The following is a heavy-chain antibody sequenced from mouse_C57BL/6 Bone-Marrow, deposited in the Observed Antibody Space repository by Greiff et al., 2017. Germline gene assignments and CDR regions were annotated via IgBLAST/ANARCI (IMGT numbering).Heavy chain of an antibody. V-gene: IGHV5-4*01. CDR1: GFTFSSCA. Sequence: EVKLLESGGGLVKPGGSLKLSCAASGFTFSSCAMSWVRQTPEKRLEWVATISDGGSYTYYPDNVKGRFTISRDNAKNNLYLQMSHLKSEDTAMYYCARDRDYGSSYDAMDYWGQGTSVTVSS. CDR2: ISDGGSYT. CDR3: ARDRDYGSSYDAMDY. J-gene: IGHJ4*01. D-gene: IGHD1-1*01.